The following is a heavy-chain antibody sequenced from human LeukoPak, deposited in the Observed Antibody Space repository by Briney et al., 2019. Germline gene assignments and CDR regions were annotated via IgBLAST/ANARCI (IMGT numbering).Heavy chain of an antibody. CDR1: GYTFTSYG. Sequence: GASVKVSCKASGYTFTSYGIGWVRQAPGQGLEWMGWISAYNGNTNYAQKLQGRVTMTTDTSTSTAYMELRSLRSDDTAVYYCARGVRDIVVVPAAMALFDYWGQGTLVTVSS. CDR3: ARGVRDIVVVPAAMALFDY. J-gene: IGHJ4*02. D-gene: IGHD2-2*01. V-gene: IGHV1-18*04. CDR2: ISAYNGNT.